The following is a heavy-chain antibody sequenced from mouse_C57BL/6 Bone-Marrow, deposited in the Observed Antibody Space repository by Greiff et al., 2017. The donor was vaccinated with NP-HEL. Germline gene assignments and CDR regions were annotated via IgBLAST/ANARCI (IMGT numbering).Heavy chain of an antibody. CDR1: GYTFTSYW. CDR3: AYDYDEGTAWFAY. Sequence: VQLQQSGAELVKPGASVKMSCKASGYTFTSYWITWVKQRPGQGLEWIGDIYPGSGSTNYNEKFKSKATLTVDTSSSTAYMQLSSLTSEDSAVYYCAYDYDEGTAWFAYWGQGTLVTVSA. D-gene: IGHD2-4*01. CDR2: IYPGSGST. J-gene: IGHJ3*01. V-gene: IGHV1-55*01.